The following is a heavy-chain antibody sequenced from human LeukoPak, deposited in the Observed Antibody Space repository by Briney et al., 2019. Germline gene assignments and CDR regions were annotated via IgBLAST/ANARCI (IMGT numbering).Heavy chain of an antibody. CDR3: ARIDSSGWYSRGY. Sequence: GGSLRLSCAASGFTFSSYWMSWVRQAPGKGLEWVANIKQDGSGKYYVDSVKGRFTISRDNAKNSLYLQMNSLRAEDTAVYYCARIDSSGWYSRGYWGQGTLVTVSS. J-gene: IGHJ4*02. CDR1: GFTFSSYW. CDR2: IKQDGSGK. D-gene: IGHD6-19*01. V-gene: IGHV3-7*01.